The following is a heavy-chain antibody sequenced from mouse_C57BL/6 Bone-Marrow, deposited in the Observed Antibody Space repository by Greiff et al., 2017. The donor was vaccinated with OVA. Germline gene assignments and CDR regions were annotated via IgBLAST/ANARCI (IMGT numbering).Heavy chain of an antibody. CDR1: GFTFSSYG. J-gene: IGHJ4*01. CDR3: ARLRDYDDYAMDY. Sequence: EVNLVESGGDLVKPGGSLKLSCAASGFTFSSYGMSWVRQTPDKRLEWVATISSGGSYTYYPDSVKGRFTISRDNAKNTLYLQMSSLKSEDTAMYYCARLRDYDDYAMDYWGQGTSVTVSS. V-gene: IGHV5-6*01. D-gene: IGHD2-4*01. CDR2: ISSGGSYT.